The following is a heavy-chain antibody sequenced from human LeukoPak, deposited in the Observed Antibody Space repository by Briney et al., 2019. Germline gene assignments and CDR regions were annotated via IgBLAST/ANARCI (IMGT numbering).Heavy chain of an antibody. D-gene: IGHD3-3*01. Sequence: SETLSLTCAVSGGSFSGYYWSWIRQPPGKGLEWIGETNHSGSTNYNPSLKSRVTISVDTSKNQFSLKLSSGTAADTAVYYCARRYYDFWSGYLDYWGQGTLVTVSS. V-gene: IGHV4-34*01. CDR3: ARRYYDFWSGYLDY. J-gene: IGHJ4*02. CDR2: TNHSGST. CDR1: GGSFSGYY.